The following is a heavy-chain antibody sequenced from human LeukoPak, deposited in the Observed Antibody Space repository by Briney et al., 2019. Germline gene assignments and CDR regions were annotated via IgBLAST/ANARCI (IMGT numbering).Heavy chain of an antibody. J-gene: IGHJ5*02. D-gene: IGHD3-22*01. V-gene: IGHV1-69*06. CDR3: ARSEYYYDSSGRGA. Sequence: SVKVSCKASGGTFSSYAISWVRQAPGQGLEWMGGIIPIFGTANYAQKFQGRVTITADKSTSTAYMELSSLRSEDTAVYYCARSEYYYDSSGRGAWGQGTLVTVSS. CDR2: IIPIFGTA. CDR1: GGTFSSYA.